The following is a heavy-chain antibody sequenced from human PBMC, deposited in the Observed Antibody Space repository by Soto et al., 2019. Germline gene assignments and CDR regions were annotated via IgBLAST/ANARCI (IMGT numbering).Heavy chain of an antibody. CDR1: GGTFSSYT. V-gene: IGHV1-69*02. CDR3: ASWSGSYPEYDY. J-gene: IGHJ4*02. CDR2: IIPILGIA. Sequence: QVQLVQSGAEVKKPGSSVKVSCKASGGTFSSYTISWVRQAPGQGLEWMGRIIPILGIANYAQKFQGRVTITADKSTSTAYMELSSLRSEDTDVYYCASWSGSYPEYDYWGQGTLVTVSS. D-gene: IGHD1-26*01.